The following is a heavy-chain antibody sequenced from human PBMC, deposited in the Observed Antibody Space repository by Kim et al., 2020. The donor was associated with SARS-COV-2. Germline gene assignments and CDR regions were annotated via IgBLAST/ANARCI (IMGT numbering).Heavy chain of an antibody. CDR1: GGSLIGYY. D-gene: IGHD3-22*01. V-gene: IGHV4-34*01. CDR2: VTHGGST. Sequence: SETLSLTCAVSGGSLIGYYWAWIRQIPGKGLEWIGEVTHGGSTNSSPSLKDRVSISVDMAKRQFSLKLASVTAADTGVYFCSRALDSTGFYNWAEGT. J-gene: IGHJ4*02. CDR3: SRALDSTGFYN.